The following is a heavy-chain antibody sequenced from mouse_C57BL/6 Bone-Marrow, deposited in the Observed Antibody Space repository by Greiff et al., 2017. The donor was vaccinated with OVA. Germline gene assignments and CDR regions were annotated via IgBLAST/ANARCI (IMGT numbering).Heavy chain of an antibody. CDR3: ARDLLYDYDGRVWFAY. J-gene: IGHJ3*01. CDR2: INPSSGYT. D-gene: IGHD2-4*01. CDR1: GYTFTSYT. Sequence: VQRVESGAELARPGASVKMSCKASGYTFTSYTMHWVKQRPGQGLEWIGYINPSSGYTKYNQKFKDKATLTADKSSSTAYMQLSSLTSEDSAVYYCARDLLYDYDGRVWFAYWGQGTLVTVSA. V-gene: IGHV1-4*01.